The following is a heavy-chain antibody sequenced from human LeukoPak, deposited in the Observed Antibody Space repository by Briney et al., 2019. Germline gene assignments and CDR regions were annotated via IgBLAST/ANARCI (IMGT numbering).Heavy chain of an antibody. V-gene: IGHV4-34*01. CDR2: INHSGST. Sequence: SETLSLTCAVYGGSFSGYYWSWIRQPPGKGLEWIGEINHSGSTNYNPSLKSRVTISVDTSKNQFSLKLSSVTAADTAVYYCARYHSSGWSTEKFDYWGQGTLVTVSS. CDR3: ARYHSSGWSTEKFDY. CDR1: GGSFSGYY. D-gene: IGHD6-19*01. J-gene: IGHJ4*02.